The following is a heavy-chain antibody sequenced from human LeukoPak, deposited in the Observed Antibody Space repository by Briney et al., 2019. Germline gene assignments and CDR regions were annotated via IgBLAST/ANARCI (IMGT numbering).Heavy chain of an antibody. V-gene: IGHV3-48*01. CDR3: ARTDYGGNGVRLYAFDI. CDR2: ISSSTATI. D-gene: IGHD4-23*01. CDR1: GFAFSTYS. J-gene: IGHJ3*02. Sequence: GGSLRLSCAASGFAFSTYSMNWVRQAPGNGLEWVSSISSSTATIHYADSVKGRFTISRDNAKNSLYLQMNSLRAEDTAVYYCARTDYGGNGVRLYAFDIWGQGTMVTVSS.